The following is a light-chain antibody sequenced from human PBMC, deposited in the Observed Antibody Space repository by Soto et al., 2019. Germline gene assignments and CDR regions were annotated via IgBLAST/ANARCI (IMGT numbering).Light chain of an antibody. CDR2: AAS. V-gene: IGKV1-6*01. J-gene: IGKJ1*01. CDR1: QGIRND. CDR3: LQDHNYPWT. Sequence: IQMTHSPSSLSASVGDRVTITCRASQGIRNDLGWFQQKPGKAPNLLIYAASSLQSGVPSRFSGSGSGTDFSLTISSLQPEDFATYYCLQDHNYPWTFGQGTKVDIK.